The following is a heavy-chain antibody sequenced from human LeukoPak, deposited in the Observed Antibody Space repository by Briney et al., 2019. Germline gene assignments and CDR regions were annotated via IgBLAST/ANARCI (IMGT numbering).Heavy chain of an antibody. V-gene: IGHV3-30*18. CDR3: AKDRYSYAFEYSDS. D-gene: IGHD5-18*01. CDR1: GFTFSSYG. CDR2: IPNDGSKK. J-gene: IGHJ4*02. Sequence: PGGSLRLSCAASGFTFSSYGMHWVRQAPGKGLEWVAVIPNDGSKKYYADSVKGRFTISRDNSKNTLSLQVSSLRAEDTAVYYCAKDRYSYAFEYSDSWGQGTLVTVSS.